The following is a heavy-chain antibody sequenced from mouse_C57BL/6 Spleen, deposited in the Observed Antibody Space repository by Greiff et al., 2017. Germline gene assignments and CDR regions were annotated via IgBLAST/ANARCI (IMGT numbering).Heavy chain of an antibody. CDR1: GYTFTSYW. J-gene: IGHJ3*01. D-gene: IGHD3-2*02. CDR2: IDPSDSYT. Sequence: QVQLQQPGAELVKPGASVKLSCKASGYTFTSYWMQWVKQRPGQGLEWIGEIDPSDSYTNYNQKFKGKATLTVDTSSSTAYMQRSSLTSEDSAVYYCARSSSGYFFAYWGQGTLVTVSA. CDR3: ARSSSGYFFAY. V-gene: IGHV1-50*01.